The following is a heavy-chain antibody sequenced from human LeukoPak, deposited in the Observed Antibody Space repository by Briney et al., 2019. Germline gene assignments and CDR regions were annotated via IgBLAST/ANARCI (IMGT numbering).Heavy chain of an antibody. Sequence: SETLSLTCTVSGGSISSYYWSWIRQPAGKGLEWIGRIYTSGSTNYTPSLKSRVTMSVDTSKNQFSLKLSSVTAADTAVYYCATSYYDFWSGYPYYFDYWGQGTLVTVSS. J-gene: IGHJ4*02. V-gene: IGHV4-4*07. CDR1: GGSISSYY. D-gene: IGHD3-3*01. CDR2: IYTSGST. CDR3: ATSYYDFWSGYPYYFDY.